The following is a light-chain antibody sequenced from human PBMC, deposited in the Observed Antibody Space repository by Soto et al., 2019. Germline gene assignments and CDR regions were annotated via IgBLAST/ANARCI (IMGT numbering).Light chain of an antibody. CDR2: GAS. CDR1: QSVSDNY. Sequence: EIVLTQSPGTLSLSPGARATLSCRASQSVSDNYLAWYQQTPGQVPRLLIYGASSRATGVPARFSGSGSGTDFTLTISRLEPEDFAVYYCQLHGRSPALTFGGGTKVEIK. J-gene: IGKJ4*01. CDR3: QLHGRSPALT. V-gene: IGKV3-20*01.